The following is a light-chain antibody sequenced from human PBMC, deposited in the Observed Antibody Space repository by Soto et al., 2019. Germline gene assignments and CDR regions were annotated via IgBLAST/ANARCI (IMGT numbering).Light chain of an antibody. J-gene: IGLJ2*01. CDR1: SSNIGAGYD. Sequence: QLVLTQPPSVSGAPGQRVTISCTGSSSNIGAGYDVHWYQQFPGTAPKLLIYGNSNQPSGVPDRFSGSKSGTSASLAITGLQAEDEADYYCQSYDSSLSGSVFGGGTKLTVL. V-gene: IGLV1-40*01. CDR2: GNS. CDR3: QSYDSSLSGSV.